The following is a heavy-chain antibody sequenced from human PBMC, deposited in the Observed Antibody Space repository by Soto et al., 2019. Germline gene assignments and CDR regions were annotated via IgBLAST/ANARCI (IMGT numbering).Heavy chain of an antibody. D-gene: IGHD1-26*01. CDR1: GFTFSNYW. V-gene: IGHV3-7*03. Sequence: PGGSLRLSCAASGFTFSNYWMSWVRQAPGKGLEWVANINQDGTHKSYVGSVKGRITIFRDNAKNSLSLQVDGLRAEDTAVYYCARDSGYSGSLDYWGQGTLVTVSS. CDR3: ARDSGYSGSLDY. CDR2: INQDGTHK. J-gene: IGHJ4*02.